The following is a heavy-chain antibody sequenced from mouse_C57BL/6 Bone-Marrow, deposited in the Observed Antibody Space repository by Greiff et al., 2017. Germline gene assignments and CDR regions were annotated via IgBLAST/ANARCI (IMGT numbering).Heavy chain of an antibody. Sequence: VQLQQSGAELVKPGASVKLSCKASGYTFTSYWMHWVKQRPGQGLEWIGMIHPNSGSTNYNEKFKSKATLTVDKSSSTAYMQLSSLTSEDSAVYYCATHDGYYAMDYWGQGTSVTVSS. CDR3: ATHDGYYAMDY. V-gene: IGHV1-64*01. J-gene: IGHJ4*01. CDR2: IHPNSGST. D-gene: IGHD2-3*01. CDR1: GYTFTSYW.